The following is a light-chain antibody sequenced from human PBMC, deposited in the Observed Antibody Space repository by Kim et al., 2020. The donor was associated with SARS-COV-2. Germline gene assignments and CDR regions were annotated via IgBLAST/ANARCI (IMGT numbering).Light chain of an antibody. J-gene: IGLJ2*01. CDR3: VTWDDSLSAVV. CDR2: KKS. V-gene: IGLV1-47*01. Sequence: GTAGQTVSSASSRDTSNIGSNSLQCPRKAPGTATKRLNAKKSECLDRFSGSKSGTSASLAISGLRSEDEADYYCVTWDDSLSAVVFGGGTQLTVL. CDR1: TSNIGSNS.